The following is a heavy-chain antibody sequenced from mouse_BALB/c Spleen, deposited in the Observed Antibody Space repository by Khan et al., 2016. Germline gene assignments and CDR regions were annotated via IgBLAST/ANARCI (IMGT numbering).Heavy chain of an antibody. CDR1: GFNIKDTY. CDR2: IDPANGNT. D-gene: IGHD4-1*01. CDR3: ARSSWEWFAY. J-gene: IGHJ3*01. V-gene: IGHV14-3*02. Sequence: VQLKESGAELVKPGASVTLSCTASGFNIKDTYMHWVKQRPEQGLEWIGRIDPANGNTKYDPKFQGKATITADTSSNTAYLQLSSLTSEDTAVYYCARSSWEWFAYWGQGTLVTVSA.